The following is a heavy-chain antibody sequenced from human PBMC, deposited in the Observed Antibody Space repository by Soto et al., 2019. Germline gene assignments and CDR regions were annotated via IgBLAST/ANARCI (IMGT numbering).Heavy chain of an antibody. Sequence: QVQLVQSGAEVKKPGASVKVSCKASGYTFTNYDINWVRQATGQGLEWMGWMNPNSGNTGYAQKFQGRVSMTRNTSISTAYMERSSLRSEDTAVYYCARRYYYGSGSSPDYWGQGTLVTVSS. J-gene: IGHJ4*02. D-gene: IGHD3-10*01. CDR3: ARRYYYGSGSSPDY. CDR1: GYTFTNYD. V-gene: IGHV1-8*01. CDR2: MNPNSGNT.